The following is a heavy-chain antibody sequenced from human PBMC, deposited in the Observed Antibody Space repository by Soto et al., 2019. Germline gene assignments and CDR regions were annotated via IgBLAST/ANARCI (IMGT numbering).Heavy chain of an antibody. Sequence: QVQLVQSGAEVKKPGSSVKVSCKASGGTFSSYAISWVRQAPGQGLEWMGGIITIFGTANYAQKFQGRFTITADESTSTCYMALSSLRSEDTAVYYCARVGTVYYDSSGLAYYFDYWGQGTLVTVSS. D-gene: IGHD3-22*01. CDR1: GGTFSSYA. V-gene: IGHV1-69*01. CDR2: IITIFGTA. CDR3: ARVGTVYYDSSGLAYYFDY. J-gene: IGHJ4*02.